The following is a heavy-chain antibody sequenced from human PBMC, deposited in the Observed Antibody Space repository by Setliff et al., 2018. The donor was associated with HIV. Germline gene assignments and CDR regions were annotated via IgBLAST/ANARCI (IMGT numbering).Heavy chain of an antibody. Sequence: SETLSLTCTVSGGSISSSGYYWGWIRQPPGKGLEWIGNMYYRGSTYYNPSLKSRVTISVDTSKNQFSLKLSSVTAADTAVYFCARVVYTYYYMDVWGKGTTVTVSS. J-gene: IGHJ6*03. V-gene: IGHV4-39*07. D-gene: IGHD4-4*01. CDR2: MYYRGST. CDR1: GGSISSSGYY. CDR3: ARVVYTYYYMDV.